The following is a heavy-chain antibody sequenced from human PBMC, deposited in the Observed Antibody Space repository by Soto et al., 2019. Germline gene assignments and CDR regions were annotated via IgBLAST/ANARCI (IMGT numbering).Heavy chain of an antibody. CDR2: IYHSGSA. Sequence: PSETLSLTCTVSGDSISSGDFYWSWIRQSPGRGLEWLGYIYHSGSAYYNPPLKSRLTISVDTSKNQFSLKLNSVTGADTAVYYCARADGNEAPFDDWGQGTLVTVSS. J-gene: IGHJ4*02. CDR1: GDSISSGDFY. V-gene: IGHV4-30-4*01. CDR3: ARADGNEAPFDD. D-gene: IGHD1-1*01.